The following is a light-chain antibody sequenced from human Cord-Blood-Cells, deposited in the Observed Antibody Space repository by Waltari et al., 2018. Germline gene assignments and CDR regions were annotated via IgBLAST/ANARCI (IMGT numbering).Light chain of an antibody. CDR2: DAS. Sequence: EIVLTQSPATLSLSLGERATLSCRASQSVSRYLAWYQQKPGQASRLLIYDASNRATGIPARCSGSGSGTDFTLTISSLEPEDFAVYYCQQRSNWPPITFGQGTRLEIK. CDR3: QQRSNWPPIT. J-gene: IGKJ5*01. CDR1: QSVSRY. V-gene: IGKV3-11*01.